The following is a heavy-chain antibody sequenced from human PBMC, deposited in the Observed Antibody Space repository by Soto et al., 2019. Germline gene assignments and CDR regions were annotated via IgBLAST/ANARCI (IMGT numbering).Heavy chain of an antibody. V-gene: IGHV3-23*01. J-gene: IGHJ5*02. CDR1: GFTFSSYA. Sequence: EVQLLESGGGLVQPGGSLRLSCAASGFTFSSYAMSWVRQAPEKGLEWVSAISGSGGSTYYADSVKGRFTISRDNSKNTLYLQMNSLRAEDTAVYYCAKDLYSSSWYSWFDPWGQGTLVTVSS. CDR2: ISGSGGST. CDR3: AKDLYSSSWYSWFDP. D-gene: IGHD6-13*01.